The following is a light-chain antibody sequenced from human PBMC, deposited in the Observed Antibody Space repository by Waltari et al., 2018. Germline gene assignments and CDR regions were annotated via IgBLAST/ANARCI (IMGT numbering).Light chain of an antibody. Sequence: QSVLTQPPSASGTPGQRVTISCSGSSSNIGSNHVYWYQQLPGMAPTLLIYRNHQRPSGVPDRFSGSKSGSSASLAISGLRSEDEADYYCGAWDDSLSGHYVFGTGTKVTVL. CDR1: SSNIGSNH. CDR2: RNH. V-gene: IGLV1-47*01. J-gene: IGLJ1*01. CDR3: GAWDDSLSGHYV.